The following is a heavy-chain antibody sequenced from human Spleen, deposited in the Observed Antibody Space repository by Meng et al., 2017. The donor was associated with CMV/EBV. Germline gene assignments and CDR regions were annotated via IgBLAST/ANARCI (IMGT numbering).Heavy chain of an antibody. J-gene: IGHJ5*02. V-gene: IGHV1-69*08. CDR1: FGRHI. CDR2: IITILGTT. D-gene: IGHD2-15*01. CDR3: AGLKGYCDTASCDRDWFDP. Sequence: FGRHIVSWLRQAHGQGLEWLGRIITILGTTNYAQNFQGRITITADESRSTAYMELSSLRSEDTAVYFCAGLKGYCDTASCDRDWFDPWGQGTLVTVSS.